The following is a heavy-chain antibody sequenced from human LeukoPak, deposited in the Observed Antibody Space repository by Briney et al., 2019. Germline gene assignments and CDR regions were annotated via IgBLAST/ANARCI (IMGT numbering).Heavy chain of an antibody. D-gene: IGHD3-3*01. V-gene: IGHV3-23*01. J-gene: IGHJ2*01. Sequence: GGSLRLSCAASGFTFSSYGMSWVRQAPGKGLEWVSAISGSGGSTYYADSVKGRFTISRDNSKNTLYLQMNSLRAEDTAVYYCAKAPYYDFWSGYERYFDLWGRGTLVTVSS. CDR3: AKAPYYDFWSGYERYFDL. CDR1: GFTFSSYG. CDR2: ISGSGGST.